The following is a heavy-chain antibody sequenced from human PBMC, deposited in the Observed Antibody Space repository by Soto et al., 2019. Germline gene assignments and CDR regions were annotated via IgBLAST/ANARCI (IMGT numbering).Heavy chain of an antibody. CDR3: ARGVVVTPRYFDY. D-gene: IGHD3-22*01. V-gene: IGHV4-30-4*01. J-gene: IGHJ4*02. Sequence: PSETLSLTCTVSGGSISSGDYYWSWIRQPPGKGLEWIGYIYYSGSTYYNPSLKSRVTISVDTSKNQFSLKLSSVTAADTAVYYCARGVVVTPRYFDYWGQGTLVTVSS. CDR2: IYYSGST. CDR1: GGSISSGDYY.